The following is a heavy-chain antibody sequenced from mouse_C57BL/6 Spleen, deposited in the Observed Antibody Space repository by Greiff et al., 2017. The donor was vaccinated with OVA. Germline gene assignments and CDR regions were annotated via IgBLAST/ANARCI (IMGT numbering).Heavy chain of an antibody. V-gene: IGHV14-2*01. D-gene: IGHD2-5*01. CDR1: GFNIKDYY. J-gene: IGHJ3*01. CDR3: ARASNYGWFAY. Sequence: EVKLQQSGAELVKPGASVKLSCTASGFNIKDYYMHWVKQRTEQGLEWIGRIDPEDGETKYATKFQGKATITADTSSNTAYLQLSSLTSEDTAVYYCARASNYGWFAYWGQGTLVTVSA. CDR2: IDPEDGET.